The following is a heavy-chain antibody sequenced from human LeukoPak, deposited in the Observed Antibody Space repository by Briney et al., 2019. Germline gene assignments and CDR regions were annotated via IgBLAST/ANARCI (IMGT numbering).Heavy chain of an antibody. Sequence: GGSLRLSCAGSGFTVSSKYMSWVRQAPGRRLEWVSGISDSGGDTDYADSVKGRFTISRDNSKNTLFLQMNILRVEDTAVYYCVKVGGGSGWYWSPWGQGTLVTVPS. V-gene: IGHV3-23*01. CDR1: GFTVSSKY. J-gene: IGHJ5*02. CDR2: ISDSGGDT. D-gene: IGHD6-19*01. CDR3: VKVGGGSGWYWSP.